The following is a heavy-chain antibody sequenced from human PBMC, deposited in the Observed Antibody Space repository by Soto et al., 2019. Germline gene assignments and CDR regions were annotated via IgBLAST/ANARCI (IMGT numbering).Heavy chain of an antibody. CDR2: INHSGST. D-gene: IGHD6-6*01. CDR1: GGSFSGYY. J-gene: IGHJ6*02. V-gene: IGHV4-34*01. CDR3: ARGRRREAARLPYYYYYGMDV. Sequence: SETLSLTCAVYGGSFSGYYWSLIRQPPGKGLEWIGEINHSGSTNYNPSLKSRVTISVDTSKNQFSLKLSSVTAADTAVYYCARGRRREAARLPYYYYYGMDVWGQGTTVTVSS.